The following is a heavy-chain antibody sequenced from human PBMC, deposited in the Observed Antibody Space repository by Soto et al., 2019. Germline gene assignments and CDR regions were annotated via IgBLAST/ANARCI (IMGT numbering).Heavy chain of an antibody. Sequence: GGSLRLSCAASGFTFRSYAMNWVRQAPGKGLEWVSAISGSAGSTYYADSVKGRFTISRDTSKNTLYLQMNSLRAEDTAVYYCAKGNSWSPALVLDIWGQGTMVTVSS. CDR3: AKGNSWSPALVLDI. CDR2: ISGSAGST. D-gene: IGHD1-7*01. V-gene: IGHV3-23*01. CDR1: GFTFRSYA. J-gene: IGHJ3*02.